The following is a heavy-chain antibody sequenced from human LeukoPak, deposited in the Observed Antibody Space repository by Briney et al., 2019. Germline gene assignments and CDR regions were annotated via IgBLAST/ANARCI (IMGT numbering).Heavy chain of an antibody. D-gene: IGHD6-19*01. Sequence: GGSLRLACAASGFTFNTYWMSWARQAPGKGLEWVAKMNQDGSAISHVDSVKGRFTISRDNAKNSLYLQMNSLRAEDTAVYYCASADSGRNSFAPWGQGTLVIVSS. CDR3: ASADSGRNSFAP. CDR2: MNQDGSAI. V-gene: IGHV3-7*01. J-gene: IGHJ5*02. CDR1: GFTFNTYW.